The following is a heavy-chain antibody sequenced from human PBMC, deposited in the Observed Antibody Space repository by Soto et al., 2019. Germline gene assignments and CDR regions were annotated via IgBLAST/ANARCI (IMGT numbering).Heavy chain of an antibody. V-gene: IGHV1-3*01. CDR3: AHRRSTYYYDSTFDP. Sequence: ASVKVSCKASGYTFTNYAMHWVRQAPGQRLEWMGWINAGNGNTKYSQKFQARVTITKDTSKNQVVLTMTNMDPVDTATYYCAHRRSTYYYDSTFDPWGQGTLVTVSS. D-gene: IGHD3-22*01. J-gene: IGHJ5*02. CDR2: INAGNGNT. CDR1: GYTFTNYA.